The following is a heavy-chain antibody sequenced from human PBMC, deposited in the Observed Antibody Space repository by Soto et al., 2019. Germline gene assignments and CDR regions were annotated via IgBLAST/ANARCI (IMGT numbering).Heavy chain of an antibody. J-gene: IGHJ3*02. D-gene: IGHD3-22*01. CDR2: MNPNSGNT. Sequence: ASVKVSCKASGYTFTSYDINWVRQATGQGLEWMGWMNPNSGNTGYAQKFQGRVTMTRNTSISTAYMELSSLRSEDTAVYYCARAQIERGSSGYYAFDIWGQGTMVTVSS. CDR3: ARAQIERGSSGYYAFDI. V-gene: IGHV1-8*01. CDR1: GYTFTSYD.